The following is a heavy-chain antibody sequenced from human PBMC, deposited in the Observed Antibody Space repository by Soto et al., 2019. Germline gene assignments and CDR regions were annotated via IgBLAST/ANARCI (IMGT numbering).Heavy chain of an antibody. V-gene: IGHV4-38-2*02. CDR1: GGSISGYH. CDR2: ISHSGDT. D-gene: IGHD2-2*01. Sequence: SETLSLTCTVSGGSISGYHWGWIWQPPGKELEWIGTISHSGDTYYNPSLKSRATISIDTAKNHLSLILSSVTAADAATYYCTRIYCTTTSCFINGMDVWGQGTTVTVSS. CDR3: TRIYCTTTSCFINGMDV. J-gene: IGHJ6*02.